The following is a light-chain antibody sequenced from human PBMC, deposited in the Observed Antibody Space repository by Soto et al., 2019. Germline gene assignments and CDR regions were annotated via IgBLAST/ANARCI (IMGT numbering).Light chain of an antibody. Sequence: EIVLTQSPGTLSLSPGERAALSCRASQTVTNNNLNWYQQKPGQAPRLLIYGASIRATGIPNRFSCSGSETDFTLTISRLEPEDFALYYCQQYGSSAPITFGQGTRLEIK. V-gene: IGKV3-20*01. CDR3: QQYGSSAPIT. CDR1: QTVTNNN. J-gene: IGKJ5*01. CDR2: GAS.